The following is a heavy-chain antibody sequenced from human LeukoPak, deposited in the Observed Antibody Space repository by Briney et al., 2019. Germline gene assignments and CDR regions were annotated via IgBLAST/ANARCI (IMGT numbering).Heavy chain of an antibody. CDR3: ARVAVAYFDY. V-gene: IGHV3-66*01. CDR2: IYSGGAA. D-gene: IGHD6-19*01. J-gene: IGHJ4*02. Sequence: GGSLRLCCAASGLTVSSTYMGWVRQAPGKGLEWVSVIYSGGAAYYPDSVKGRFTISRDLSKNTLYLQMSDLRAEDTAVYYCARVAVAYFDYWDQGTLVTVSS. CDR1: GLTVSSTY.